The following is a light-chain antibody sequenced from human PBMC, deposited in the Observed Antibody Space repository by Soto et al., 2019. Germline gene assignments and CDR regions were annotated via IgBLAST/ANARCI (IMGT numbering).Light chain of an antibody. V-gene: IGKV1-5*01. J-gene: IGKJ1*01. CDR2: EAS. Sequence: MQMTQYPSNLSASIGDRVTITCRASEGIGEWLAWYQLKQGKAPHLLFYEASYLQSGVPSRFRGGGSGTECTLTITSLKKEDGSTYYGQQFSDYNPTFGQGTKVDIK. CDR1: EGIGEW. CDR3: QQFSDYNPT.